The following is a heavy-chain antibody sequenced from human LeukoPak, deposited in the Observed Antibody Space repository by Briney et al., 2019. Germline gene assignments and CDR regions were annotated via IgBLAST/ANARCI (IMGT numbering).Heavy chain of an antibody. J-gene: IGHJ5*02. CDR1: GFTFSTYT. Sequence: GGSLRLSCAASGFTFSTYTMHRVRQAPGKGLEYVSTISGNGGSTYYGNSVKGRFTISRDNSKNTVYLQMGSLRAEDMGVYYCARAAVGATTFNWFDPWGQGTLVTVSS. CDR3: ARAAVGATTFNWFDP. V-gene: IGHV3-64*01. CDR2: ISGNGGST. D-gene: IGHD1-26*01.